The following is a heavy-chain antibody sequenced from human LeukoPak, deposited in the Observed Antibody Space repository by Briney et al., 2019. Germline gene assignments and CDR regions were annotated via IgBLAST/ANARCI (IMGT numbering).Heavy chain of an antibody. V-gene: IGHV3-33*01. J-gene: IGHJ4*02. Sequence: GGSLRLSCVASGFTFNKYGMHWVRQAPGKGLEWVAVIWFDGSNQFYADSVKGRFTISRDNPKNTLYLQMNSLRAEDTAVYYCARASEIRADYWGQGTLVTVSS. CDR3: ARASEIRADY. CDR1: GFTFNKYG. D-gene: IGHD3-3*02. CDR2: IWFDGSNQ.